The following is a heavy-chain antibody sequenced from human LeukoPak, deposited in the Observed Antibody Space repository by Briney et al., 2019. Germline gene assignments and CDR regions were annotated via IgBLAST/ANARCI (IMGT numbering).Heavy chain of an antibody. D-gene: IGHD6-13*01. J-gene: IGHJ3*02. V-gene: IGHV3-9*01. CDR1: GFTFDDYA. CDR3: AKSYSSSWYQVAFDI. Sequence: GGSLRLSCAASGFTFDDYAMPWVRQAPGKGREWVSGISWNSGSIGYADSVKGRFTTSTDNANNYLYLQMNSLRAEDTALYYCAKSYSSSWYQVAFDIWGQGTMVTVSS. CDR2: ISWNSGSI.